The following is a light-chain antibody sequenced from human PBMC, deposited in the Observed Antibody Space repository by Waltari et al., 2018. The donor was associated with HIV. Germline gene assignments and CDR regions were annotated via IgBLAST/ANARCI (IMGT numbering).Light chain of an antibody. V-gene: IGLV3-1*01. J-gene: IGLJ2*01. CDR3: QAWHSKTAI. Sequence: SYELTQPPSVSVSPGQTANITCSGDKLGSKYISWYEQRPGQSPVLLVYEDSKRPSKIPERFSCSKSEDTASLAISETHRLDDADYYFQAWHSKTAIFGGGTKLTV. CDR2: EDS. CDR1: KLGSKY.